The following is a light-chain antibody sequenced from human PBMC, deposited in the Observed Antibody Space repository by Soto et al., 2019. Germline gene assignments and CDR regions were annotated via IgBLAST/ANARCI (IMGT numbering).Light chain of an antibody. CDR3: QQYNSFSLIT. CDR1: QSIRSL. J-gene: IGKJ5*01. CDR2: DAS. V-gene: IGKV1-5*01. Sequence: LSASVVYRVTITCRASQSIRSLLAWDQQKPGKAPKILISDASILESGVPSRFSGTGSGTEFALTISSLQPDDFATYFCQQYNSFSLITFGQGTRLEIK.